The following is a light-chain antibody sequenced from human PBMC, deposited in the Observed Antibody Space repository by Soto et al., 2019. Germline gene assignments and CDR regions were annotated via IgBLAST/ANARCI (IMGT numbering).Light chain of an antibody. CDR2: AAS. Sequence: AIRMTQSPSSLSASTGDRVTITCRASQGISSYLAWYQQKPGKAPKLLIYAASTLQSGVPSRFSGSGSGTDFTLTISCLQSEDFATYYCQRYYSYPYTFGQGTKLEIK. CDR1: QGISSY. V-gene: IGKV1-8*01. J-gene: IGKJ2*01. CDR3: QRYYSYPYT.